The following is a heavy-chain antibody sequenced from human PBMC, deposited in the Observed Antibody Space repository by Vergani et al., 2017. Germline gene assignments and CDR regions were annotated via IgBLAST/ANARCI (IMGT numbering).Heavy chain of an antibody. V-gene: IGHV3-72*01. CDR2: TRNKANSYTT. J-gene: IGHJ6*02. CDR1: GFTFSDHY. Sequence: EVQLVESGGGLVQPGGSLRLSCAASGFTFSDHYMDWVRQAPGKGLEWVGRTRNKANSYTTEYAASVKGGFTISRDDSKNSLYLQMNSLKTDDTAVYYCARESQAYYYGMDVWGQGTTVTVSS. CDR3: ARESQAYYYGMDV.